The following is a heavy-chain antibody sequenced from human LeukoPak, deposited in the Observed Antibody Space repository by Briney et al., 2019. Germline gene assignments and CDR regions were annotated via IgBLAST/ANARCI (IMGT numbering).Heavy chain of an antibody. Sequence: GGSLRLSCAASGFTFSSYDMHWVRQPPGKGLEWVSGIGKGGDPYYAGSVKGRFTISRENAKNSLYLQMNSLRAGHTAVYYCARGGPEGFDPWGQGTLVTVSS. CDR1: GFTFSSYD. CDR2: IGKGGDP. J-gene: IGHJ5*02. CDR3: ARGGPEGFDP. V-gene: IGHV3-13*05.